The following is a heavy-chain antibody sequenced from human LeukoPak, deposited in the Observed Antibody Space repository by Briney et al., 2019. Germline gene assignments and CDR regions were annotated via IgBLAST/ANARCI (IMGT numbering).Heavy chain of an antibody. CDR1: GFTFSSYW. J-gene: IGHJ4*02. CDR3: ARGCSGGSCYRGFLDY. Sequence: GGSLRLSCAASGFTFSSYWMHWVRQAPGKGLVWVSRINSDGSSTSYADSVKGRFTISRDNAKHTLYLQMNSLRAEDTAVYYCARGCSGGSCYRGFLDYWGQGTLVTVSS. CDR2: INSDGSST. V-gene: IGHV3-74*01. D-gene: IGHD2-15*01.